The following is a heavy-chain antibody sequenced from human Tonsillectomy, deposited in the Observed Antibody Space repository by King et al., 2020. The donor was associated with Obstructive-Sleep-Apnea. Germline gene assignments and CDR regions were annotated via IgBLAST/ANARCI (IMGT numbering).Heavy chain of an antibody. Sequence: QLLQSGAEVKKPGSSVKVSCKASGGTSSSYTISWVRQAPGQGLEWMGGIIPIFATTNYAQKFQGRLTITADASTSTAYMDLSSLKSEDTAVYYCARVTGYSGSWYAFDIWGQGTMVTVSS. V-gene: IGHV1-69*12. J-gene: IGHJ3*02. CDR1: GGTSSSYT. CDR2: IIPIFATT. D-gene: IGHD6-13*01. CDR3: ARVTGYSGSWYAFDI.